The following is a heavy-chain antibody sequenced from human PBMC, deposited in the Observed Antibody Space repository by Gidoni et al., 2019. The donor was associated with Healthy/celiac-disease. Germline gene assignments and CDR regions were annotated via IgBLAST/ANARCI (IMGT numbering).Heavy chain of an antibody. CDR3: ARDDYYGSGSYYTPDY. Sequence: EVQLVESGGGLVQPGGSLRLSCAASGCPFSSYSMNWVRQAPGKGPEWVSYISSSSSTIYYADSVKGRFTISRDNAKNSLYLQMNSLRAEDTAVYYCARDDYYGSGSYYTPDYWGQGTLVTVSS. V-gene: IGHV3-48*04. J-gene: IGHJ4*02. D-gene: IGHD3-10*01. CDR1: GCPFSSYS. CDR2: ISSSSSTI.